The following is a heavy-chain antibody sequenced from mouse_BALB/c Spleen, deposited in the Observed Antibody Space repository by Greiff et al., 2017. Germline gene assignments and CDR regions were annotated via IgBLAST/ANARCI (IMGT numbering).Heavy chain of an antibody. CDR1: GYTFTSYT. V-gene: IGHV1-4*01. CDR3: AREGGNYDYAMDY. J-gene: IGHJ4*01. CDR2: INPSSGYT. D-gene: IGHD2-1*01. Sequence: QVQLKESGAELARPGASVKMSCKASGYTFTSYTMHWVKQRPGQGLEWIGYINPSSGYTNYNQKFKDKATLTADKSSSTAYMQLSSLTSEDSAVYYCAREGGNYDYAMDYWGQGTSVTVSS.